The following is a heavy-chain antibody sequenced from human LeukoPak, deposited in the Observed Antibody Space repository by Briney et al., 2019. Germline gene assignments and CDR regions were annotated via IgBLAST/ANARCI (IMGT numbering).Heavy chain of an antibody. V-gene: IGHV1-18*01. D-gene: IGHD2-15*01. CDR2: MSAYNGNT. CDR3: ARASYCSDGSCYSDY. J-gene: IGHJ4*02. CDR1: GYTFTSYS. Sequence: GASVKVSCKASGYTFTSYSIGWVRQAPGQGPEWMGWMSAYNGNTIYAQKVKGRVTMTTDTSTSTAYMELRSLKSDDTAVYYCARASYCSDGSCYSDYRGQGTLVTVPS.